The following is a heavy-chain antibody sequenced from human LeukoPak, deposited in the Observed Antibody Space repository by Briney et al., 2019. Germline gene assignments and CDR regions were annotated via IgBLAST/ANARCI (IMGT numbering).Heavy chain of an antibody. CDR3: ARDNGVHYVWARMDV. D-gene: IGHD3-16*01. V-gene: IGHV1-2*02. CDR1: GYTFTGYC. Sequence: GASVKVSCKASGYTFTGYCMHWVRQAPGQGLEWMGWINPNSGGTNYAQKFQGRVTMTRDTSISTAYMELSRLRSDDTAVYYCARDNGVHYVWARMDVWGQGTTVTVSS. J-gene: IGHJ6*02. CDR2: INPNSGGT.